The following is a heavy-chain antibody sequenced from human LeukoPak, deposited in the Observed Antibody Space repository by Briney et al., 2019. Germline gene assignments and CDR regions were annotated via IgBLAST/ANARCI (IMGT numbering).Heavy chain of an antibody. D-gene: IGHD5-24*01. J-gene: IGHJ4*02. CDR2: ISYDERNK. CDR1: GFTFSNYG. V-gene: IGHV3-30*18. Sequence: PGRSLRLSCAASGFTFSNYGMHWVRQAPGKGLESVALISYDERNKFYVDSVKGRFTISRDNSKNTLYLQMNSLRADDTAVYHCAKDGDRDGYNYADYWGQGTLVTVSS. CDR3: AKDGDRDGYNYADY.